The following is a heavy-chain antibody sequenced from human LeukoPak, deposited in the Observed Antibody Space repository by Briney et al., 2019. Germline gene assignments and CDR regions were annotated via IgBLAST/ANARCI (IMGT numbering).Heavy chain of an antibody. Sequence: GGSLRLSCAASGFTFSSYEMNWVRQAPGKGLEWVSYISSSGSTIYYADSVKGRFTISRDNAKNSLYLQMNSLRAEDTAVYYCARLYYYDSSGYYYDYWGQGTLVTVSS. V-gene: IGHV3-48*03. CDR2: ISSSGSTI. CDR1: GFTFSSYE. CDR3: ARLYYYDSSGYYYDY. J-gene: IGHJ4*02. D-gene: IGHD3-22*01.